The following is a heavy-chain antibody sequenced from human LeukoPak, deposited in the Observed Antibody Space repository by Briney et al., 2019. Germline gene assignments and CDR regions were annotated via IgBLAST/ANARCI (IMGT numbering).Heavy chain of an antibody. CDR3: ARDRRRGYSGYASY. J-gene: IGHJ4*02. CDR1: GFTFSSYG. D-gene: IGHD5-12*01. V-gene: IGHV3-33*01. Sequence: PGGSLRVSCAASGFTFSSYGMHWVRQAPGKGLEWVAVIWYDGSNKYYADSVKGRFTISRDNSKNTLYLQMNSLRAEDTAVYYCARDRRRGYSGYASYWGQGTLVTVSS. CDR2: IWYDGSNK.